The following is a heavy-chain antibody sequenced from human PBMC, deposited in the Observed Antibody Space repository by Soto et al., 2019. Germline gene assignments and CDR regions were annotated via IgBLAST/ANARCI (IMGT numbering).Heavy chain of an antibody. D-gene: IGHD4-4*01. CDR3: THIVTTVTSY. J-gene: IGHJ4*02. CDR2: IYWDDDK. CDR1: GFSLSASGVG. V-gene: IGHV2-5*02. Sequence: QITLKESGPTLVKPTQTLTLTCTFSGFSLSASGVGVGWIRQPPGKALEWLALIYWDDDKRYSPSLKTRITITKDTSKNQVVLTMTNMDPLDTATYYCTHIVTTVTSYWGQGTLVTVSS.